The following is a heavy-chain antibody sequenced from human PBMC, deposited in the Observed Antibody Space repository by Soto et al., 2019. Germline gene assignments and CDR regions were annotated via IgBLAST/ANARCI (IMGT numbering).Heavy chain of an antibody. CDR1: GGSISSGGYY. J-gene: IGHJ4*02. D-gene: IGHD2-8*01. CDR3: ATKPNGLYYFDY. CDR2: IYSSGVT. Sequence: SETLSLTCTVSGGSISSGGYYWSWIRQHPGKGLEWIGYIYSSGVTYYDPSLKSRVTMSVDMSKNQFSLRLSSVTAADTAVYYCATKPNGLYYFDYWGQGALVTVSS. V-gene: IGHV4-31*03.